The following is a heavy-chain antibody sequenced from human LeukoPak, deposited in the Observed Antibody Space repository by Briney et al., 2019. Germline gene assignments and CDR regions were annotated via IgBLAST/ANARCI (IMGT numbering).Heavy chain of an antibody. V-gene: IGHV4-30-2*01. Sequence: SQTLSLTCVVSGDSISSGTYSWSWIRQPPGKGLEWIGYIFHTGSTFYNPSLKSRVTISVDTSKNQFSLRLNSVAAADTAVYYCARELWFANAPGSWLDPWGQGTLVTVSS. CDR1: GDSISSGTYS. J-gene: IGHJ5*02. D-gene: IGHD3-10*01. CDR2: IFHTGST. CDR3: ARELWFANAPGSWLDP.